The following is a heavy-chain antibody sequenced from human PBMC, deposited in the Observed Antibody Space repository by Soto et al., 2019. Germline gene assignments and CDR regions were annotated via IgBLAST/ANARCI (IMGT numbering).Heavy chain of an antibody. J-gene: IGHJ4*02. Sequence: PGGSLRLSCEASGFTFSSYWLSWVRQAPGKGLEWVAKIKQDGSEKYYVDSVKGRFTISRDNAKKSLYLEMNSLRAEDTAVYYCARGRVDYIWGSYRYASHPFDYWGQGTLVTVSS. D-gene: IGHD3-16*02. CDR3: ARGRVDYIWGSYRYASHPFDY. CDR1: GFTFSSYW. CDR2: IKQDGSEK. V-gene: IGHV3-7*03.